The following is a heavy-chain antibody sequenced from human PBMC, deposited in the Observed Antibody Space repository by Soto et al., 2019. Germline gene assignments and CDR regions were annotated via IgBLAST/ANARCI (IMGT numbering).Heavy chain of an antibody. V-gene: IGHV3-23*01. Sequence: GGSLRLSCTASGFTFGTYAMKWLRQAPGRGLECVSFISGSGRTTYYADSVKGRFTISRDNSKNTLYLQMNSLRAEDTAVYYCAKDRGSYYYGSGSLQYYFDYWGQGTLVTVSS. J-gene: IGHJ4*02. CDR3: AKDRGSYYYGSGSLQYYFDY. D-gene: IGHD3-10*01. CDR1: GFTFGTYA. CDR2: ISGSGRTT.